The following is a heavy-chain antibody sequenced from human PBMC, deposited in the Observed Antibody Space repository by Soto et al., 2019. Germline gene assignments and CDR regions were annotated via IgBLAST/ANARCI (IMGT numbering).Heavy chain of an antibody. CDR2: ISYDGSNK. J-gene: IGHJ4*02. D-gene: IGHD4-17*01. CDR3: AKGSVTNALDY. CDR1: GFTFSSYG. V-gene: IGHV3-30*18. Sequence: QVQLVESGGGVVQPGRSLRLSCAASGFTFSSYGMHWVRQAPGKGLEWVAVISYDGSNKYYADSVKGRFTISRDNSKNTLYLQMNSMRGEDTAVYYCAKGSVTNALDYWGQGTLVTVSS.